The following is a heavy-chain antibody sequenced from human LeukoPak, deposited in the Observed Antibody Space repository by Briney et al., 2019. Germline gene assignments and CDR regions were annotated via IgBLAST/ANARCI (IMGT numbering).Heavy chain of an antibody. V-gene: IGHV4-4*07. CDR1: GGSISSYY. CDR3: ARDKRGIAVAGTGNWFDP. CDR2: IYTSGST. D-gene: IGHD6-19*01. J-gene: IGHJ5*02. Sequence: PSETLSLTCTVSGGSISSYYWSWIRQPAGKGLEWIGRIYTSGSTNYNPSLKSRVTMSVDTSKNQFSLKLSSVTAADTAVYYCARDKRGIAVAGTGNWFDPWGQGTLVTVSS.